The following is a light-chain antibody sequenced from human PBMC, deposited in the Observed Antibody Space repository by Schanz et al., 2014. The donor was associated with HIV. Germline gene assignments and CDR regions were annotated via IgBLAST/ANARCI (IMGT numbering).Light chain of an antibody. CDR3: SSKRSGDTTPFV. J-gene: IGLJ1*01. CDR2: EVS. Sequence: QSALTQPPSVSGSPGQSVTISCTGTSSDIGTYNRVSWYQQSPGTAPKLMIYEVSKRPSGVPDRFSGSKSGNSAFLTISGLQAEDEADYYCSSKRSGDTTPFVFGSGTKLTVL. CDR1: SSDIGTYNR. V-gene: IGLV2-18*02.